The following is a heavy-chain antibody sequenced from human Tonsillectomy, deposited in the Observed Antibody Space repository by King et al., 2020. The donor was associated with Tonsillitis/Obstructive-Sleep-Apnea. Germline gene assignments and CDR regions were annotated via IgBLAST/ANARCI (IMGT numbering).Heavy chain of an antibody. CDR2: MKSKTDGGTT. D-gene: IGHD6-13*01. CDR3: SARSSRVANY. CDR1: GFTFSNAW. V-gene: IGHV3-15*01. J-gene: IGHJ4*02. Sequence: VQLVESGGGLVKPGGSLRLSCAASGFTFSNAWMSWVRQAPGKGREWVGRMKSKTDGGTTEYAAPVKGRFTISRDDSKNTLYLQKNSLKTEDTAVYYCSARSSRVANYWGQGTLVTVSS.